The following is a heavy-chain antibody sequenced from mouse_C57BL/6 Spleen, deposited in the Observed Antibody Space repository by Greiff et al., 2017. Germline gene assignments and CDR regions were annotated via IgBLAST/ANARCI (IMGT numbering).Heavy chain of an antibody. Sequence: VQLQQSGAELVRPGTSVKMSCKASGYTFTNYWIGWAKQRPGHGLEWIGDIYPGGGYTNYNEKFKGKATLTAYKSSSTAYMQFSSLTSEDSAIYYCARCDYDVGYAMDYWGQGTSVTVSS. CDR2: IYPGGGYT. CDR3: ARCDYDVGYAMDY. D-gene: IGHD2-4*01. J-gene: IGHJ4*01. CDR1: GYTFTNYW. V-gene: IGHV1-63*01.